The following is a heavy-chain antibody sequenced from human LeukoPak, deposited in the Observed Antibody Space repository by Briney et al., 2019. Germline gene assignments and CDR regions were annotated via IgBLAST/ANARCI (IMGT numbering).Heavy chain of an antibody. CDR1: GGTFSSYA. J-gene: IGHJ4*02. V-gene: IGHV1-69*05. CDR3: ARVEGANSFDY. Sequence: GASVKVSCKASGGTFSSYAISWVRQAPGQGLEWMGGIIPIFGTANYAQKFQGRVTITTDESTSTAYMDLSSLTSEDTAVYYCARVEGANSFDYWGQGTLVTVSS. CDR2: IIPIFGTA. D-gene: IGHD1-26*01.